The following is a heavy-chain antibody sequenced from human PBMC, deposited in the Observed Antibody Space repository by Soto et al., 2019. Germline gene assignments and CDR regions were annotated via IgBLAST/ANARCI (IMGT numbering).Heavy chain of an antibody. CDR3: ARNGYCSGGSCYSVFSYYGMDV. CDR1: GFTITGYS. Sequence: ASVKVSCKASGFTITGYSMHWARQSPGQGLEWMGWINPNSGGTNYAQKFQGWVTMTRDTSISTAYTELSRLRSDDTAVYYCARNGYCSGGSCYSVFSYYGMDVWGQGTTVTVSS. V-gene: IGHV1-2*04. J-gene: IGHJ6*02. CDR2: INPNSGGT. D-gene: IGHD2-15*01.